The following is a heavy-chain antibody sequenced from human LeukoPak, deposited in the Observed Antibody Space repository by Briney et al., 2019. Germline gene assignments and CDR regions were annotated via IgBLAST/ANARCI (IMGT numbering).Heavy chain of an antibody. J-gene: IGHJ4*02. CDR2: ISGGGDTT. Sequence: GPLSPPCPALGFPFVAYALAWSRHAPGKGLEWVSGISGGGDTTYYAASVKGRFTISRDNSKNSLYLQMNSLRAEDTAVYYCARDFRVLATSRDYWGQGTLVTVSS. CDR3: ARDFRVLATSRDY. CDR1: GFPFVAYA. D-gene: IGHD5-12*01. V-gene: IGHV3-23*01.